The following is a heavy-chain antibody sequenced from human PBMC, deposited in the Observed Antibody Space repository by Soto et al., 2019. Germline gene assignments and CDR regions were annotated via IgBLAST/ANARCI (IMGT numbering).Heavy chain of an antibody. CDR3: ARDLNSWPRNYYYGMDV. V-gene: IGHV3-33*01. D-gene: IGHD6-13*01. Sequence: GGSLRLSCAASGFTFSSYGMHWVRQAPGKGLEWVAVIWYDGSNKYYADSVKGRFTISRDNSKNTLYLQMNSLRAEDTAVYYCARDLNSWPRNYYYGMDVWGQGTTVTVSS. CDR2: IWYDGSNK. CDR1: GFTFSSYG. J-gene: IGHJ6*02.